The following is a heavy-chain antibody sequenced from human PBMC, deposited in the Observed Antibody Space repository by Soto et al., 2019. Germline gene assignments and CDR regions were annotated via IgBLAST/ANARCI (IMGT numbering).Heavy chain of an antibody. CDR2: THYRSKWKK. Sequence: PSQTLSLTCAISGDSVSSNSAAWNWIRQSPSRGLEWLGRTHYRSKWKKDYAVSMKSRININPDTAMNQFSLQLNSVTPEGTAVYYCARGLIWFDPWGQGTLVTVSS. V-gene: IGHV6-1*01. CDR1: GDSVSSNSAA. J-gene: IGHJ5*02. D-gene: IGHD2-8*01. CDR3: ARGLIWFDP.